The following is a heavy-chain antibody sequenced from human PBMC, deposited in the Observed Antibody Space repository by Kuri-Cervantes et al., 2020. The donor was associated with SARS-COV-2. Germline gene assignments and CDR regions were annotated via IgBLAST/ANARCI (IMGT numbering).Heavy chain of an antibody. CDR2: IRYDGSNK. CDR1: GFSFSSCG. D-gene: IGHD1-26*01. CDR3: AKVVSYRYYYYMDV. Sequence: GGSLRLSCAASGFSFSSCGMHWVRQAPGKGLEWVAFIRYDGSNKYYADSVKGRFTISRDNSKNTLYLQMNSLRAEDTAVYYCAKVVSYRYYYYMDVWGKGTTVTVSS. J-gene: IGHJ6*03. V-gene: IGHV3-30*02.